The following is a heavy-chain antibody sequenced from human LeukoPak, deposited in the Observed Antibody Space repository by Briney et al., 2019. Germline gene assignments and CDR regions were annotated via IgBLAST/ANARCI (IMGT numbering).Heavy chain of an antibody. J-gene: IGHJ4*02. CDR3: ATGAYSGSYLAY. CDR1: GGSFSGYY. V-gene: IGHV4-34*01. CDR2: INHSGST. Sequence: SETLSLTCAVYGGSFSGYYWSWIRQPPGKGLEWIGEINHSGSTNYNPSLKSRVTISVDTSKNQFSLKLSSVTAADTAVYYCATGAYSGSYLAYWGQGTLVTVSS. D-gene: IGHD1-26*01.